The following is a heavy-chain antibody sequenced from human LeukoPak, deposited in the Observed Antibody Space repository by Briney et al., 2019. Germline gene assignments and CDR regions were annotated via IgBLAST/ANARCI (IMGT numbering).Heavy chain of an antibody. CDR2: IIPIFGTA. V-gene: IGHV1-69*05. D-gene: IGHD4-17*01. CDR1: GGTFSSYA. Sequence: SVKVSCKASGGTFSSYAINWVRQAPGQGLEWMGRIIPIFGTANYAQKFQGRVTITTDESTSTAYMDLSSLRSEDTAVYYCARADYGDYAHGWFDPWGQGTLVTVSS. CDR3: ARADYGDYAHGWFDP. J-gene: IGHJ5*02.